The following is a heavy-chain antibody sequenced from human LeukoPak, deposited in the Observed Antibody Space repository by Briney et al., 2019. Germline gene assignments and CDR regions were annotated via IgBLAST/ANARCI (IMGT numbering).Heavy chain of an antibody. J-gene: IGHJ6*03. Sequence: PGGSLRLSCAASGFTFSSYEMNWVRQAPGKGLEWVSYISSSGSTIYYADSVKGRFTISRDNAKNSLYLQMNSLRAEDTAVYYCARGTKSWYDLNYYYYYYMDVWGKGTTVTISS. V-gene: IGHV3-48*03. CDR3: ARGTKSWYDLNYYYYYYMDV. CDR1: GFTFSSYE. CDR2: ISSSGSTI. D-gene: IGHD6-13*01.